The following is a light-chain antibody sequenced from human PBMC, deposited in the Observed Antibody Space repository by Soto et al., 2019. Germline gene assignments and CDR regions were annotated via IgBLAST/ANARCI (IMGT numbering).Light chain of an antibody. J-gene: IGKJ5*01. CDR3: QQRSSWPRIT. CDR1: QSVRSY. CDR2: DAS. Sequence: ESMLTQSPATLSLSPWERATLSCMASQSVRSYLAWYQQKPGQAPRLLIYDASNRAPGIPARSSGSGSGTDFTLTISGLEPDDFAVYYCQQRSSWPRITFGQGTRLENK. V-gene: IGKV3-11*01.